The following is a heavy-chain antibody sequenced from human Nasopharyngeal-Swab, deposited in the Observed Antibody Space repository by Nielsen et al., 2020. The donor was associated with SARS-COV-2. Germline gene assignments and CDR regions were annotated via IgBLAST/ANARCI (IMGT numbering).Heavy chain of an antibody. Sequence: SVKVSCKASGGTFSSYAISWVRQALGQGLEWMGGIIPIFGTANYAQKFQGRVTITADESTSTAYMELSSLRSEDTAVYYCASRSSSWSWWFDPWGQGTLVTVSS. CDR1: GGTFSSYA. CDR3: ASRSSSWSWWFDP. V-gene: IGHV1-69*13. D-gene: IGHD6-13*01. J-gene: IGHJ5*02. CDR2: IIPIFGTA.